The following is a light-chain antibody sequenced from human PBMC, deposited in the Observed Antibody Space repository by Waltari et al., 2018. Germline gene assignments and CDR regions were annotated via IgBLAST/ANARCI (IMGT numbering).Light chain of an antibody. CDR3: QHYVSLPVT. V-gene: IGKV3-20*01. CDR1: QSVSRT. CDR2: DAS. J-gene: IGKJ1*01. Sequence: DIVLTQSPGTLSLSPGARATLSCRASQSVSRTLAWYQQKPGQAPGLLIYDASSRATGIPDRFSGSGSGTDFSHTITRLEPEDFAVYYCQHYVSLPVTFGQGTKVEIK.